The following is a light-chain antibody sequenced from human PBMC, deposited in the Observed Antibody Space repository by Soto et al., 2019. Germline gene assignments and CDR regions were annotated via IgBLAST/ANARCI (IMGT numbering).Light chain of an antibody. CDR3: VQGKHWPWS. CDR1: QGLVYSDGNTF. J-gene: IGKJ1*01. Sequence: DVVMTQSPLSLSVTLGQPASISCRSSQGLVYSDGNTFLNWFHQRPGQSPRRLIYQVSNRDSGVPDSFSGSGSGTDYTLTISRVEAEDGGIYYGVQGKHWPWSVGQGTKVEIK. V-gene: IGKV2-30*01. CDR2: QVS.